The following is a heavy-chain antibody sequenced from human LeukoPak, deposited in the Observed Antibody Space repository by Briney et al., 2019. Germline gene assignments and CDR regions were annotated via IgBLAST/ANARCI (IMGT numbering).Heavy chain of an antibody. CDR1: GLTFSNYA. D-gene: IGHD6-25*01. J-gene: IGHJ4*02. CDR2: IIGNGGWA. Sequence: QPGGSLRLSCAASGLTFSNYAMMWLRQAPGKGLEWVAAIIGNGGWALYADSVKGRFTISRDNAKNSVYLQMDSLRVEDTARYYCARDFIPAATFHSWGQGTRVTVSS. CDR3: ARDFIPAATFHS. V-gene: IGHV3-23*01.